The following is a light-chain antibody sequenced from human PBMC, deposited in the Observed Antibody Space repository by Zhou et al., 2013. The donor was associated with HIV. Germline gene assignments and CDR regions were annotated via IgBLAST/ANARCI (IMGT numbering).Light chain of an antibody. CDR1: QSVTYSH. J-gene: IGKJ2*01. Sequence: EVVLTQSPGTLSLSPGEGATLSCRASQSVTYSHLAWYQQRPGQAPSLLIFGAVTRAAGVPDRFSGGGSGTDFTLTISRLEPEDFAVYYCQQYNNWPPYTFGQGTKLEIK. CDR2: GAV. CDR3: QQYNNWPPYT. V-gene: IGKV3-20*01.